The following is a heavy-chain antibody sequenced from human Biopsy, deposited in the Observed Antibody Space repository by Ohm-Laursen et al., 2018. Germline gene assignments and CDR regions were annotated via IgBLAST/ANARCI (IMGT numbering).Heavy chain of an antibody. D-gene: IGHD2-21*01. V-gene: IGHV2-70*16. CDR1: GFSVNTRGMS. CDR2: IYRDDAK. Sequence: TQTLTLTCTLSGFSVNTRGMSVTWIRQPPGKALEWLARIYRDDAKFYSASLKSRLTISKGTSGNHVVLTLSDVDPVDTGTYYCARIPIPIFSAALVYRHRRHLQGLDVWGQGTTVIVSS. J-gene: IGHJ6*02. CDR3: ARIPIPIFSAALVYRHRRHLQGLDV.